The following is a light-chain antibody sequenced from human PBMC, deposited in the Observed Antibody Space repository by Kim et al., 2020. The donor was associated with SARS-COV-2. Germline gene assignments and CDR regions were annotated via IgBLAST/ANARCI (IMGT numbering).Light chain of an antibody. V-gene: IGKV1D-12*01. CDR1: RDIHTW. Sequence: ASSGDRVTITCRASRDIHTWLAWFQQKPGKAPKLLIHGASSLQGGVPSRFSGSGFGTEFTLTISNIQPEDSATYYCQQANSFPFAFGPGTKVDIK. J-gene: IGKJ3*01. CDR3: QQANSFPFA. CDR2: GAS.